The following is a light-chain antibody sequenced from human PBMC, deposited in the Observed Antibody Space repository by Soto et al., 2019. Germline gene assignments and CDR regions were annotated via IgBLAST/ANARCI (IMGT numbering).Light chain of an antibody. CDR1: QSVRSTY. CDR2: GAS. V-gene: IGKV3-20*01. Sequence: EIVLTQSPGTLSLSPGARATLSCRASQSVRSTYLAWYQHRPGQAPRLLIYGASSRATGIPDRFAGSGSGTDFTLTISRLEPEDFAVYYCQHYDTLSFGQGTRLEIK. J-gene: IGKJ5*01. CDR3: QHYDTLS.